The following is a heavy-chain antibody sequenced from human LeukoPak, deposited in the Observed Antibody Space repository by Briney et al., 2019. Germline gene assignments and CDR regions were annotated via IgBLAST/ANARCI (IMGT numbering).Heavy chain of an antibody. CDR1: GFTFDDYG. CDR3: ARALYGSGSYIGNWFDP. CDR2: INWNGDST. V-gene: IGHV3-20*04. Sequence: GGSLRLSCAASGFTFDDYGMSWVRQAPGKGLEWVSGINWNGDSTGYADSVKGRFTISRDNAKNSLYLQMNSLRAEDTALYYCARALYGSGSYIGNWFDPWGQGTLDTVSS. D-gene: IGHD3-10*01. J-gene: IGHJ5*02.